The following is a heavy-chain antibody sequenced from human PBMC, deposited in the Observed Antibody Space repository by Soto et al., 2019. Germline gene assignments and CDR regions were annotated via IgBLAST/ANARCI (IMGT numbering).Heavy chain of an antibody. D-gene: IGHD3-3*01. Sequence: ASVKVSCKASGYTFTDYYMHWVRQAPGQGLEWMGWINPNNGGTNYAQKFQGRVTLTRDTSINTAYMELTRLTSDDTAVYFCARAILQNLYYYYAMDVWGQGTTVTVSS. V-gene: IGHV1-2*02. CDR1: GYTFTDYY. J-gene: IGHJ6*02. CDR2: INPNNGGT. CDR3: ARAILQNLYYYYAMDV.